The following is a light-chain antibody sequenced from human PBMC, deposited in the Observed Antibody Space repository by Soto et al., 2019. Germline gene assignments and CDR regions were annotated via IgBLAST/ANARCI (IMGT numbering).Light chain of an antibody. CDR1: QSVSRF. V-gene: IGKV3-11*01. CDR2: DAS. Sequence: EVVLTQSPAPLSLSPGARATLSCRASQSVSRFLAWYQQKPGQAPRLLIFDASNRATGIPARFSASGSGTDFTLTISSLESEDSAVYYCQQRYDWPLTFGQGTRLDI. CDR3: QQRYDWPLT. J-gene: IGKJ5*01.